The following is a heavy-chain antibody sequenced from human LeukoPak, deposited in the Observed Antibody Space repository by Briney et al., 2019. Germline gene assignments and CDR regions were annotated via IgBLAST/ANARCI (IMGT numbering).Heavy chain of an antibody. CDR2: ISYDGSNK. V-gene: IGHV3-30*18. CDR3: AKAAAAPGFDF. CDR1: GFTFSSYG. Sequence: PGGSLRLSCAASGFTFSSYGMHRVRQAPGKGLEWVAAISYDGSNKYYADSVKSRFTISRDNSKNTIYLQMNSLRAEDTALYYCAKAAAAPGFDFWGQGTLVTVSS. D-gene: IGHD6-13*01. J-gene: IGHJ4*02.